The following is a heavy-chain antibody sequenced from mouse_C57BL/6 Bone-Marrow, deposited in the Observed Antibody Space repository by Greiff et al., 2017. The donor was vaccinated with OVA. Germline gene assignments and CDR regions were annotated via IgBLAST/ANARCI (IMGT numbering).Heavy chain of an antibody. CDR3: ARGVDYDEDLDY. CDR2: IYPGSGST. J-gene: IGHJ2*01. CDR1: GYTFTSYW. V-gene: IGHV1-55*01. D-gene: IGHD2-4*01. Sequence: VKLQQPGAELVKPGASVKMSCKASGYTFTSYWITWVKQRPGQGLEWIGDIYPGSGSTNYTEKFKSKATLTVDTSSSTAYMQLSSLTSEDSAVYYCARGVDYDEDLDYWGQGTTVTVSS.